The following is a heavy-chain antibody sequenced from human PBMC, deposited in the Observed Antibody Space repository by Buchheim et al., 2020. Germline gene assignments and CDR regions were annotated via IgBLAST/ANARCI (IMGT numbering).Heavy chain of an antibody. V-gene: IGHV3-33*01. Sequence: QVQLVESGGGVVQPGRSLRLSCAASGFTFSSYGMHWVRQAPGKGLEWVAVIWYDGSNKYYADSVKGRFTISRDNSKNTLYLQMNSLRAEDTAVYYCARDGSRGSYYDVYYYYGMDVWGQGTT. J-gene: IGHJ6*02. D-gene: IGHD1-26*01. CDR2: IWYDGSNK. CDR3: ARDGSRGSYYDVYYYYGMDV. CDR1: GFTFSSYG.